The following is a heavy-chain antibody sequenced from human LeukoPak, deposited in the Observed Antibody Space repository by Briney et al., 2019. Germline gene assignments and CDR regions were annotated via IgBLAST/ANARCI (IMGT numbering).Heavy chain of an antibody. CDR1: GGTFSSYA. CDR2: IIPIFGTA. D-gene: IGHD3-9*01. CDR3: AREGSDILSY. Sequence: ASVKVSCKASGGTFSSYAISWVRQAPGQGLEWMEGIIPIFGTANYAQKFQGRVTITADESTSTAYMELSSLRSEDTAVYYCAREGSDILSYWGQGTLLTVSS. J-gene: IGHJ4*02. V-gene: IGHV1-69*13.